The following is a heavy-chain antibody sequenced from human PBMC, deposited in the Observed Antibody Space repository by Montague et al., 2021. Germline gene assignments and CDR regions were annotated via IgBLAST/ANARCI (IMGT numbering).Heavy chain of an antibody. V-gene: IGHV3-23*01. CDR3: AKDSVSSWAAPYYYYMDV. CDR2: INGFGTNT. CDR1: GFTFSLYA. Sequence: SLRLSCPASGFTFSLYAMSWVRQAPGKGLEWVSRINGFGTNTYYADSVKGRFAISRDNSKNTLDLQMNSLRAEDTAVYYCAKDSVSSWAAPYYYYMDVWGKGTTVTVSS. J-gene: IGHJ6*03. D-gene: IGHD6-13*01.